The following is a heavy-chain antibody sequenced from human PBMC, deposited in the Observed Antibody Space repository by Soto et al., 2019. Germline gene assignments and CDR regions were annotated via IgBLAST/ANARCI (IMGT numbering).Heavy chain of an antibody. V-gene: IGHV4-31*03. CDR1: GGSISSGGYY. D-gene: IGHD1-26*01. CDR3: ARVWDPLFSAGYYYDGMDV. Sequence: QVQLQESGPGLVKPSQTLSLTCTVSGGSISSGGYYWSWIRQHPGKGLEWIGYIYDSGSTYYNPSLKSRVTIAVDASKIQFSLKLSSVTAADTAVYYCARVWDPLFSAGYYYDGMDVWGQGTTVTVSS. J-gene: IGHJ6*02. CDR2: IYDSGST.